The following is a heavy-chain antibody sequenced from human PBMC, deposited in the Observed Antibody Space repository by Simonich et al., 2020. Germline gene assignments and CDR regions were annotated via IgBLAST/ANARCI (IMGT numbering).Heavy chain of an antibody. D-gene: IGHD6-19*01. CDR1: GFTFRSSS. CDR2: ISSSSSYI. J-gene: IGHJ6*02. Sequence: EVQLVESGGGLVKPGGSLRLSCAASGFTFRSSSMYWVRPAPGKGLEWVSSISSSSSYIYYADSVNGRFTISRDNAKNSLYLQMNSLRAEHTAGYYCARWIAVAGTGAYGMDVWGQGTTVTVSS. CDR3: ARWIAVAGTGAYGMDV. V-gene: IGHV3-21*01.